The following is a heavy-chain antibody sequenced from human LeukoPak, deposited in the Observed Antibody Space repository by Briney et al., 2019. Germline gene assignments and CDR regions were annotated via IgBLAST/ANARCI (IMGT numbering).Heavy chain of an antibody. J-gene: IGHJ3*02. V-gene: IGHV3-48*03. D-gene: IGHD6-13*01. CDR3: AKDLYSSNWEPDAFDI. CDR1: GFTFSSYE. CDR2: ISSSGSTI. Sequence: GGSLRLSCAASGFTFSSYEMNWVRQAPGQGLEWVSYISSSGSTIYYADSVKGRFTISRDNSKNTLYMQMNSLRAEDTAVYYCAKDLYSSNWEPDAFDIWGQGTMVTVSS.